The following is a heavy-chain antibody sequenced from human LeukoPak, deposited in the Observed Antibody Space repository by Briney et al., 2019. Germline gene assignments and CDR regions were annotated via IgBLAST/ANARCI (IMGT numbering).Heavy chain of an antibody. V-gene: IGHV1-18*01. CDR1: GYTFTSYG. J-gene: IGHJ3*02. D-gene: IGHD3-22*01. CDR3: ARDGSEGYYDSSGYPDAFDI. Sequence: EASVKVSCKASGYTFTSYGISWVRQAPGQGLEWMGWISAYNGNTNYAQKLQGRVTMTTDTSTSTAYMELRSLRSDDTAVYYCARDGSEGYYDSSGYPDAFDIWGQGTMVTVSS. CDR2: ISAYNGNT.